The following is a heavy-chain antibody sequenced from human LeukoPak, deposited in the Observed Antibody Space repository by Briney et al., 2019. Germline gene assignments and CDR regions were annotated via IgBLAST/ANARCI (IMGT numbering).Heavy chain of an antibody. J-gene: IGHJ5*02. D-gene: IGHD2/OR15-2a*01. Sequence: PSETLSLTCTVSGASISGDYWNLVRQSPGKGLEWIAFIYDTGSPNYNPSLRSRVTISVDTSKNQFSLKLKSVTAADTAVYYCAGNRNALGDINWLDPWGQGTLVTVSS. V-gene: IGHV4-59*01. CDR1: GASISGDY. CDR3: AGNRNALGDINWLDP. CDR2: IYDTGSP.